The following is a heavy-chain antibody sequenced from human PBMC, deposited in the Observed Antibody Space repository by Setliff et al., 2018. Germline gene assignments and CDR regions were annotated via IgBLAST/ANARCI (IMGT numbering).Heavy chain of an antibody. CDR3: AKDAYKGATTSATDY. CDR2: IRFDGSNK. J-gene: IGHJ4*02. V-gene: IGHV3-30*02. D-gene: IGHD1-26*01. CDR1: RFTFSNYG. Sequence: LRLSCAASRFTFSNYGMHWVRQAPGKGLEWVAFIRFDGSNKYYADSVKGRFTISRDISKNTLYLQMDSLRAVDTAIYYCAKDAYKGATTSATDYWGQGTLVTVSS.